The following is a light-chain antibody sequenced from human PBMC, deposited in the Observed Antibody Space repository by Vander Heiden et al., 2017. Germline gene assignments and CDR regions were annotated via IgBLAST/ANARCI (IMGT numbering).Light chain of an antibody. CDR1: QGISSW. Sequence: PSSVSASVGDRVNITCRASQGISSWLDWYQQKPGKAPNLLIYATSVLQSGVPSRFSGSKSGTDFTLTISSLQPEDFATYYCQQASSFPLTFGGGTKVEIK. J-gene: IGKJ4*01. V-gene: IGKV1-12*01. CDR3: QQASSFPLT. CDR2: ATS.